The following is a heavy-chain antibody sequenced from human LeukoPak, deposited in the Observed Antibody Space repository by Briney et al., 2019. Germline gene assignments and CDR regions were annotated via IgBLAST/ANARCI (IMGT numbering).Heavy chain of an antibody. CDR2: IIPILGIA. CDR1: GGTFSSYA. J-gene: IGHJ3*02. CDR3: ASPTAYYDSSGYYSI. V-gene: IGHV1-69*04. Sequence: GSSVKVSCKASGGTFSSYAISWVRQAPGQGLEWMGRIIPILGIANYAQKFQGRVTITADKSTSTAYMELSSLRSEDTAVYYCASPTAYYDSSGYYSIWGQGTMVTVSS. D-gene: IGHD3-22*01.